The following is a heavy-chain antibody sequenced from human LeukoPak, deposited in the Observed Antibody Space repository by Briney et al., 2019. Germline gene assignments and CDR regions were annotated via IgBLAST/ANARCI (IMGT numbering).Heavy chain of an antibody. D-gene: IGHD3-3*01. CDR2: IYYSGST. J-gene: IGHJ3*02. Sequence: PSETLSLTCTVSGCSISSSSYYWGWIRQPPGKGLEWIGSIYYSGSTYYNPSLKSRVTISVDTSKNQFSLKLNSVTAADTAVYYCARRYDYWSGYGPDDAFETRGQGTMVTVSS. CDR3: ARRYDYWSGYGPDDAFET. CDR1: GCSISSSSYY. V-gene: IGHV4-39*01.